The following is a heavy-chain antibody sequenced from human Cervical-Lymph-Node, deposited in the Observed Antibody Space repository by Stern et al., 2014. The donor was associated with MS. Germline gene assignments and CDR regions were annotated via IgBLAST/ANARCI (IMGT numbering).Heavy chain of an antibody. CDR3: AREIAGRRFED. Sequence: VQLVESGGGLVQPGGSLRLSCEASGFPVSASYMNWVSQAPGKGLEWVSRIHTIGTTHYADSVKGRFTISRANAKNALYLQMDSLRVEDTAVYYCAREIAGRRFEDWGRGTLVAVSP. J-gene: IGHJ4*02. CDR2: IHTIGTT. D-gene: IGHD6-6*01. V-gene: IGHV3-66*01. CDR1: GFPVSASY.